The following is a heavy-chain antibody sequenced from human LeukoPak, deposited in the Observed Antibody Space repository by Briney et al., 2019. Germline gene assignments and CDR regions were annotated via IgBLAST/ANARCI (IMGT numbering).Heavy chain of an antibody. J-gene: IGHJ4*02. Sequence: GASRKASCKPSGYTVTSYDINWGRQATGQRLEWMGWMNPNIGNTGYDQKFQGRVNITRNTSISTAYMELSSLRSEDTAVYYCARGHRHYGDYTVLGYWGQGTLVTVSS. CDR3: ARGHRHYGDYTVLGY. CDR1: GYTVTSYD. V-gene: IGHV1-8*01. CDR2: MNPNIGNT. D-gene: IGHD4-17*01.